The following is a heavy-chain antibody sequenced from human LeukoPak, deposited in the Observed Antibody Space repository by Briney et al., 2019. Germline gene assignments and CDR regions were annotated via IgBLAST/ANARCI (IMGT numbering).Heavy chain of an antibody. Sequence: SVKVSCKASGGTFSSYAISWVRQAPGQGLEWMGGIISIFGTANYAQKFQGRVTITADESTSTAYMELSRLRSDDTAVYYCARPIEGVGAYNWFDPWGQGTLVTVSS. CDR3: ARPIEGVGAYNWFDP. CDR2: IISIFGTA. V-gene: IGHV1-69*01. D-gene: IGHD1-26*01. CDR1: GGTFSSYA. J-gene: IGHJ5*02.